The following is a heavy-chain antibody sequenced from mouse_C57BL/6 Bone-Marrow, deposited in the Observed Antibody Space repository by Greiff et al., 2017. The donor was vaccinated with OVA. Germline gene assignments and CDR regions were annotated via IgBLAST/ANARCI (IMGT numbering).Heavy chain of an antibody. Sequence: EVQRVESGGGLVQPGGSLKLSCAASGYTFSDFYMYWIRQTPEKRLEWVAYISNGGGSTNYPDTVKGRFTISRDNAKNTLYLQMSRLKSEDTARYYCARLDAMDYWGQGTSVTVSS. CDR2: ISNGGGST. J-gene: IGHJ4*01. CDR1: GYTFSDFY. V-gene: IGHV5-12*01. CDR3: ARLDAMDY.